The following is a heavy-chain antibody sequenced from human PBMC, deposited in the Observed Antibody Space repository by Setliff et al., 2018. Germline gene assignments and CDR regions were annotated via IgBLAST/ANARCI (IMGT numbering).Heavy chain of an antibody. Sequence: GGSLRLSCAASGFTFSNYGMNWVRQAPGKGLEWVSSLSGSGGSTFYADSVQGRFTISRDNSKNTLYLQINSLRAEDTALYYCAKSGYDSSGQAGPWGQGTLVTVSS. CDR1: GFTFSNYG. CDR3: AKSGYDSSGQAGP. V-gene: IGHV3-23*01. J-gene: IGHJ5*02. D-gene: IGHD3-22*01. CDR2: LSGSGGST.